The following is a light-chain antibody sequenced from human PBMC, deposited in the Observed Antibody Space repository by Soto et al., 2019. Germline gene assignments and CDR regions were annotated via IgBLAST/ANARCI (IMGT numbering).Light chain of an antibody. CDR3: QQYEDLPLT. CDR1: QGIANS. CDR2: DSS. J-gene: IGKJ4*01. Sequence: IQMTQSPSSLSASVGDRVTITCRASQGIANSLNWFQQKPGKAPELLISDSSHLEARVPSRFSGSRSGTDFTLTISNLQPEDFATYYCQQYEDLPLTFGGGTKVDIK. V-gene: IGKV1-33*01.